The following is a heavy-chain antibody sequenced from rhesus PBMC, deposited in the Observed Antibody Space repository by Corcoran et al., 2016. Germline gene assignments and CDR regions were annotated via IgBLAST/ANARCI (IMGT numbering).Heavy chain of an antibody. D-gene: IGHD1-26*01. CDR3: ASDRITGTTQRGCYGLDS. Sequence: QLQLQESGPGLVKPSETLSLTCAVSGGSISSNYWSWIRQPPGTGLEWIGRISGSGGSTDYNPSRKSRVTISAGTSKNQFSLKLCSVTAADAAVYYCASDRITGTTQRGCYGLDSWGQGVVVTVSS. V-gene: IGHV4-173*01. CDR2: ISGSGGST. J-gene: IGHJ6*01. CDR1: GGSISSNY.